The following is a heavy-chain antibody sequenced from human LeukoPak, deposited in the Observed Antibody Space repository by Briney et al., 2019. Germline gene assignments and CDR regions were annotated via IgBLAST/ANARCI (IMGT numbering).Heavy chain of an antibody. CDR2: ISAYNGNT. CDR3: ARSCSSTSCYDY. V-gene: IGHV1-18*01. D-gene: IGHD2-2*01. CDR1: GYTFTSYG. Sequence: ASVKVSCKASGYTFTSYGISWVRQAPGQGLEWMGWISAYNGNTNYAQKLQGRVTMTTDTSTSTAYMELRSLRSDDTAVCYCARSCSSTSCYDYWGQGTLVTVSS. J-gene: IGHJ4*02.